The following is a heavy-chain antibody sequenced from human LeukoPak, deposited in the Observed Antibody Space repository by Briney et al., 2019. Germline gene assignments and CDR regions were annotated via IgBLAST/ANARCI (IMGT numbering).Heavy chain of an antibody. V-gene: IGHV3-7*01. CDR1: GFTFTTYW. CDR2: INQDGSEK. Sequence: PGGSLRPSCTASGFTFTTYWMSWVRQAPGKGLEWVAKINQDGSEKDYVDSVKGRFTISRDNAKNSVYVQMNSLRPEDTAVYYCATGARGKNWGQGTLVTVPS. J-gene: IGHJ4*02. CDR3: ATGARGKN.